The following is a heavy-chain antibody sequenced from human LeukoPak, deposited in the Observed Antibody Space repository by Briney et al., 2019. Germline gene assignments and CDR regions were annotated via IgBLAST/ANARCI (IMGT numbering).Heavy chain of an antibody. CDR2: ISYDGSNK. CDR1: GFTFSSYG. CDR3: AKALVVAAVSSAFGDY. Sequence: GGSLRLSCAASGFTFSSYGMHWVRQAPGKGLEWVAVISYDGSNKYYADSVKGRFTISRDNSKNTLYLQMNSLRAEDTAVYYCAKALVVAAVSSAFGDYWGQGTLVTVSS. D-gene: IGHD2-15*01. V-gene: IGHV3-30*18. J-gene: IGHJ4*02.